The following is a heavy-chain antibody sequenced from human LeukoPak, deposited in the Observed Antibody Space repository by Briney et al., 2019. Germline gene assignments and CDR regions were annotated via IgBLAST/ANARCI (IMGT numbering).Heavy chain of an antibody. J-gene: IGHJ4*02. V-gene: IGHV4-59*08. CDR3: ATQYASLTLAYGY. CDR1: GGSISSYY. CDR2: IHDSGST. Sequence: SETLSLTCTVSGGSISSYYWTWIRQPPGKGLEWIGYIHDSGSTHFNPSLRSRVTMSIDTSKNQFSLNLSSVTAADTAVYYCATQYASLTLAYGYWGQGTLVTVSS. D-gene: IGHD3-16*01.